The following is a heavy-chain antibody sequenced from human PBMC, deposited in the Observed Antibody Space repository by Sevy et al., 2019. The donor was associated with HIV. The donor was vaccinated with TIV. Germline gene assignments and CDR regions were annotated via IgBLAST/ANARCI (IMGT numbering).Heavy chain of an antibody. CDR2: IYYSGST. Sequence: SETLSLTCTVSGGSISSGGYYWSWIRQHPGKGLEWIGYIYYSGSTYYNPSLKSRVTISVDTSKNQFSLKLSSVTAADTAVYYWARVDTAMVEYFDYWGQGTLVTVSS. CDR3: ARVDTAMVEYFDY. D-gene: IGHD5-18*01. V-gene: IGHV4-31*03. J-gene: IGHJ4*02. CDR1: GGSISSGGYY.